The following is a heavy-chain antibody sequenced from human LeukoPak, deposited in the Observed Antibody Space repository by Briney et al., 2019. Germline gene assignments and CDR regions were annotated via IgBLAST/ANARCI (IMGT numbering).Heavy chain of an antibody. J-gene: IGHJ4*02. Sequence: GASVKVSCKASGYTFTSYYMHWVRQAPGQGGEWMGTINPIGGGRSYAQKFQGRVTMTRDTSTSTVYMELSSLRSEDTAVYYCARDDTGDFDHWGQGTLVTVSS. CDR3: ARDDTGDFDH. D-gene: IGHD3-10*01. CDR2: INPIGGGR. CDR1: GYTFTSYY. V-gene: IGHV1-46*01.